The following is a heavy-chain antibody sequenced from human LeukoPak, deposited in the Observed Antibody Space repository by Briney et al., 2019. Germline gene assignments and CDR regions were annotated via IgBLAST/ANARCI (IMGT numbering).Heavy chain of an antibody. CDR1: GVTFSNYA. CDR3: ARVGPLATRSAGHYYFDL. J-gene: IGHJ2*01. CDR2: VCDKGDAT. Sequence: GGALRLSCAASGVTFSNYAMSWVRGAPGKGLEWFSPVCDKGDATAHADSVKGRCTISRDNAKNTLSLLMNILRAEDTAVYYCARVGPLATRSAGHYYFDLWGRGTLVTVSS. V-gene: IGHV3-23*01. D-gene: IGHD3-10*01.